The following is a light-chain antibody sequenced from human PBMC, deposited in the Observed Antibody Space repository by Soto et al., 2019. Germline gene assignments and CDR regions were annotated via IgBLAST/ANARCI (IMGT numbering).Light chain of an antibody. CDR1: QSVSRR. J-gene: IGKJ4*01. CDR3: QQYDSSPLT. CDR2: DAS. V-gene: IGKV3-20*01. Sequence: LTQSPGTLSLTKGGRATLSCRASQSVSRRLAWYQQTPGQAPRLLIYDASNRATGIPARFSGSGSGTDFTLIISRLEPEDFAVYCCQQYDSSPLTFGGGSIVDVK.